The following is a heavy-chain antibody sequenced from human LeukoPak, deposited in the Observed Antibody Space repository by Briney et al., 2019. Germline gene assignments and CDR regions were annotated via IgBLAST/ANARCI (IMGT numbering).Heavy chain of an antibody. CDR3: ARTIFGVENWFDP. CDR1: GGSISSSSYY. Sequence: SETLSLTCTVSGGSISSSSYYWGWIRQPPGKGLEWIGSIYYSGSTYYNPSLKTRVTISVATSKNHFSLKLSSVTAADTVVYYGARTIFGVENWFDPWGQGTLVTVSS. CDR2: IYYSGST. J-gene: IGHJ5*02. D-gene: IGHD3-3*01. V-gene: IGHV4-39*02.